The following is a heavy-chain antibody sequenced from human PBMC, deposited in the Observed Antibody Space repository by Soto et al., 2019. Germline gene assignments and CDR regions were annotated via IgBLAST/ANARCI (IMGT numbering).Heavy chain of an antibody. D-gene: IGHD1-1*01. V-gene: IGHV4-59*01. J-gene: IGHJ3*02. CDR1: DGSIISYF. CDR2: SHYSGNT. CDR3: ARMNQLAPKRNAFDI. Sequence: TSETLSLTCTVSDGSIISYFWTWIRQSPGRGLQWIGYSHYSGNTNYNPSLKSRVTMSVDTSKNQFSLNLASVTAADTAVYYCARMNQLAPKRNAFDIWGQGTMVTVS.